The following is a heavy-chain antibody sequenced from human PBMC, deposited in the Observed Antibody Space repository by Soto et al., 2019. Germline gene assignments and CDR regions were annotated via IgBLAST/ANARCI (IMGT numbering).Heavy chain of an antibody. D-gene: IGHD6-13*01. CDR2: IIPIFGTA. V-gene: IGHV1-69*13. Sequence: SVKVSCKASGGTFSSYAISWVRQAPGQGLEWMGGIIPIFGTANYAQKFQGRVTITADESTSTAYMELSSLRSEDTAVYYCARNLVGSWYSSEYFQHWGLGTLVTVSS. CDR1: GGTFSSYA. J-gene: IGHJ1*01. CDR3: ARNLVGSWYSSEYFQH.